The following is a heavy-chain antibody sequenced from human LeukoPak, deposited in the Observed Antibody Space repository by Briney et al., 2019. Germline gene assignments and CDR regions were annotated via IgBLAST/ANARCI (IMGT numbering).Heavy chain of an antibody. CDR2: MNSDGSTT. CDR1: GFTFSDAW. D-gene: IGHD3-16*02. Sequence: GGSLRLSCAASGFTFSDAWMSWVRQAPGKGLVWVSRMNSDGSTTNYADSVKGRFTISRDNARNTVYLQMNSLRVEDTAVHYCARDYDYFWGSYRYPFDYWGQGTLVTVSS. CDR3: ARDYDYFWGSYRYPFDY. J-gene: IGHJ4*02. V-gene: IGHV3-74*01.